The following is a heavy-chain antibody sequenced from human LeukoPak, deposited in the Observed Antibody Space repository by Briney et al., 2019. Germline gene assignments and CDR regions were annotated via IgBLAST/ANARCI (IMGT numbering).Heavy chain of an antibody. CDR2: ICTSSSYI. CDR1: GFTFSSYS. Sequence: GQSMRLSCAASGFTFSSYSINWVRLAPGKVMEWASSICTSSSYIYYADSVKGRFTISRDNAKNSLYLQMNSLRAEDTAVYYCARNFSRARAFDIWGQGTMVTVSS. J-gene: IGHJ3*02. CDR3: ARNFSRARAFDI. D-gene: IGHD3-3*02. V-gene: IGHV3-21*01.